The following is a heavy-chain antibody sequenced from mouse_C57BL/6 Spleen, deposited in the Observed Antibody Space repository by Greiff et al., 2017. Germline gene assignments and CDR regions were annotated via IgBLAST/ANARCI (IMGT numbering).Heavy chain of an antibody. CDR3: ARWDYVSSYGFAY. J-gene: IGHJ3*01. Sequence: VQLQQSGPELVKPGASVKMSCTASGSTFTDYNMHWVKQSHGKSLAWIGYINPNNGGTSYNQKFKGKATLTVNKSSSPAYMELRSLTSEDSAVYYCARWDYVSSYGFAYWGQGTLVTVSA. D-gene: IGHD1-1*01. CDR1: GSTFTDYN. V-gene: IGHV1-22*01. CDR2: INPNNGGT.